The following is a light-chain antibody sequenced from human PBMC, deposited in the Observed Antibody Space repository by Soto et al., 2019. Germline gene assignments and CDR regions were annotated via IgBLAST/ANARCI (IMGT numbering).Light chain of an antibody. CDR3: QQSYSTLWT. Sequence: DIQMTQSPSSLSASVGDRVTITCRASQSISSYLNWYQQKPGKAPKLLIYAASSLQSGVPSRLSGSGSGTDFTLTISSLQPEDFATYHCQQSYSTLWTFGQGTKVDIK. CDR2: AAS. V-gene: IGKV1-39*01. J-gene: IGKJ1*01. CDR1: QSISSY.